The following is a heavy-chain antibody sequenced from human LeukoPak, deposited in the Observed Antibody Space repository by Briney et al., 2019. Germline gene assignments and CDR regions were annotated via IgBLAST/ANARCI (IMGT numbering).Heavy chain of an antibody. CDR1: GYTFTSYG. Sequence: ASVKVSCKASGYTFTSYGISWVRQAPGQGLEWMGWISAYNGNTNYAQKPQGRVTMTTDTSTSTAYMELRSLRSDDTAVYYCARDSALAAAGRYYYYGMDVWGQGTTVTVSS. V-gene: IGHV1-18*01. CDR3: ARDSALAAAGRYYYYGMDV. D-gene: IGHD6-13*01. J-gene: IGHJ6*02. CDR2: ISAYNGNT.